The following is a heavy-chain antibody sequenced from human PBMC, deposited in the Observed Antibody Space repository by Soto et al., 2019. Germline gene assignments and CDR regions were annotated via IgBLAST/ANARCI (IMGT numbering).Heavy chain of an antibody. Sequence: EVQLVESGGDSVQPGGSLRLSCAASGFTFSTYWMHWVRQAPGEGLVWVSRIKGDGSSTSSADSMEGRFTISRDNAKNTVYLHLNSLRADDTTVYYCERGAFHNYYLDSWGQGTLVTVSS. D-gene: IGHD3-3*02. CDR1: GFTFSTYW. V-gene: IGHV3-74*01. CDR3: ERGAFHNYYLDS. J-gene: IGHJ4*02. CDR2: IKGDGSST.